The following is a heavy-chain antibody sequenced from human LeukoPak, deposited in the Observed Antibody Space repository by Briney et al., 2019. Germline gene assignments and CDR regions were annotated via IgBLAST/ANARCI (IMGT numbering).Heavy chain of an antibody. J-gene: IGHJ4*02. Sequence: PSETLSLTCTVSGGSIRSYYWSWIRQPPGKGLEWIDFIYYSGSTNYSPSLKSRVTMSLDTSNNQFSLRLSSGTAADTAVYYCARVRDCSGGSCYPFDYWGQGTLVSVSS. CDR2: IYYSGST. CDR1: GGSIRSYY. V-gene: IGHV4-59*08. CDR3: ARVRDCSGGSCYPFDY. D-gene: IGHD2-15*01.